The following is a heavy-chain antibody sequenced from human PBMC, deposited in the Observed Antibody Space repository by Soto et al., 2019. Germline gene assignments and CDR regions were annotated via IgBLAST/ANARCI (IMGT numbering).Heavy chain of an antibody. CDR1: GFSLSTSGVG. Sequence: SGPTLVNPPQPLTLTCTFSGFSLSTSGVGVGWIRQPPGKALEWLALIYWDDSKHYSPSLRSRLTITKDTSRNQVVLTMTNMDPVDTATYYCARLTVTTHYYYGMDVWGQGTTVTVSS. CDR3: ARLTVTTHYYYGMDV. CDR2: IYWDDSK. D-gene: IGHD4-4*01. J-gene: IGHJ6*02. V-gene: IGHV2-5*02.